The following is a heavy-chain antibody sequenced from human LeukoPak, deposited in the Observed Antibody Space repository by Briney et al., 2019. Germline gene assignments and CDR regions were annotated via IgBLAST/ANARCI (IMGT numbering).Heavy chain of an antibody. V-gene: IGHV1-2*02. J-gene: IGHJ5*02. CDR1: GYTFTGYY. D-gene: IGHD6-13*01. Sequence: ASVKVSCKASGYTFTGYYMHWVRQAPGQGLEWMGWINPNSGGTNYAQKFQGRVTMTRDTSISTAYMELSRLRSDDTAVYYCARGEGIAAVNWFDPWGQGTLVTVSS. CDR2: INPNSGGT. CDR3: ARGEGIAAVNWFDP.